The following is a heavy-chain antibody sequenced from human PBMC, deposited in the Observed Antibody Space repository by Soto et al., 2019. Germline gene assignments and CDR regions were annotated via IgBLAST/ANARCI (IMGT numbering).Heavy chain of an antibody. J-gene: IGHJ5*02. CDR1: GYTFTSYG. Sequence: QVQLVQSGAEVKKPGASVKVSCKASGYTFTSYGISWVRQAPGQGLEWMGWISAYNGNTNYAQKLQGRVTMTTDTSXXTXYXVLRSLRSDDTAVYYCARGVRFGIAAARSRYNWFDPWGQGTLVTVSS. CDR2: ISAYNGNT. V-gene: IGHV1-18*01. D-gene: IGHD6-13*01. CDR3: ARGVRFGIAAARSRYNWFDP.